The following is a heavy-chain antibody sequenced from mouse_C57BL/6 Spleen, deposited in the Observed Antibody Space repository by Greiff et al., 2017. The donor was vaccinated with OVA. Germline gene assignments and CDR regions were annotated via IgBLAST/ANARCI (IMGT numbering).Heavy chain of an antibody. J-gene: IGHJ2*01. Sequence: EVKLMESGGGLVKPGGSLKLSCAASGFTFSDYGMHWVRQAPEKGLEWVAYISSGSSTIYYADTVKGRFAISRDNAKNTLFLQMTSLRSEDTAMYYCARESFDYWGQGTTLTVSS. CDR2: ISSGSSTI. CDR1: GFTFSDYG. CDR3: ARESFDY. V-gene: IGHV5-17*01. D-gene: IGHD6-2*01.